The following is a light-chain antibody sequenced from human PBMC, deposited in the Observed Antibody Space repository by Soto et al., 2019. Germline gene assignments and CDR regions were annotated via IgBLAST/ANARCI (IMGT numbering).Light chain of an antibody. V-gene: IGLV2-8*01. J-gene: IGLJ1*01. CDR3: TSYAGGNNV. Sequence: QSALTQPPSASGSPGQSVTISCTGTSSDVGGYNYVSWYQQHPGKVPKLMIYEVNKRPSGVPDRFSCSNSGNTASLTVIGLQAEDEDDYYCTSYAGGNNVFGTGTKLTVL. CDR2: EVN. CDR1: SSDVGGYNY.